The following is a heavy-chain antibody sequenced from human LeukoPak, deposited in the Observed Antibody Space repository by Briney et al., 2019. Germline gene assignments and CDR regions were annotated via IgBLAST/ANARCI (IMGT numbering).Heavy chain of an antibody. CDR1: GDSVSSNSAA. V-gene: IGHV6-1*01. D-gene: IGHD6-19*01. J-gene: IGHJ3*02. CDR3: ARGAVAVRNAFDI. CDR2: TYYSSKWYN. Sequence: SQTLSLTCAISGDSVSSNSAAWNWVRQSPSRGLEWLGRTYYSSKWYNDYAVSVKSRITINPDTSKNQFSLQLNSVTPEDTALYYCARGAVAVRNAFDIWGQGTMVTVSS.